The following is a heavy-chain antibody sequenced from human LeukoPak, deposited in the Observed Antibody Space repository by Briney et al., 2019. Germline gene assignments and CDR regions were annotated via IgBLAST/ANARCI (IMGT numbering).Heavy chain of an antibody. D-gene: IGHD3-3*01. CDR3: AKEFWSGSYYFDY. Sequence: GRSLRLSCAASGFTFDDYTMHWVRQAPGKGLEGVSGISWNSGNIDYADSLKGRFTISRENAKNSLYLQMNSLRPADTALYYCAKEFWSGSYYFDYWGQGTLVTVSS. CDR1: GFTFDDYT. V-gene: IGHV3-9*01. J-gene: IGHJ4*02. CDR2: ISWNSGNI.